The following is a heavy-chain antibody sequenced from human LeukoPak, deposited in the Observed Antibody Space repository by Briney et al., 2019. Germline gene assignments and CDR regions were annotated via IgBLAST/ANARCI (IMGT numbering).Heavy chain of an antibody. CDR2: IGGGGTDT. D-gene: IGHD5-18*01. Sequence: AGGSLRLSCAASGFTFSSHGMSWVRQAPGKGLEWVSSIGGGGTDTYYADSVKGRFTISRDNSKNTLYLQMNSLRAEDTAVYYCARDATIGYSYGYYFDYWGQGTLVTVSS. CDR1: GFTFSSHG. V-gene: IGHV3-23*01. J-gene: IGHJ4*02. CDR3: ARDATIGYSYGYYFDY.